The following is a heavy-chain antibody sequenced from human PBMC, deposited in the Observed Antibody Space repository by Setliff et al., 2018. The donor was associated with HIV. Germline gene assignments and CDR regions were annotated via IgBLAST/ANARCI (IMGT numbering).Heavy chain of an antibody. CDR2: IKGDGSVT. D-gene: IGHD6-6*01. CDR1: GFVLSNYW. CDR3: VMFSSSSG. Sequence: GGSLRLSCAASGFVLSNYWMHWVRQSTGKGLEWVSRIKGDGSVTTYADSVKGRFSISRDNAKNTLYLQMNGLRGEDTAVYYCVMFSSSSGWGQGTQVTVSS. V-gene: IGHV3-74*01. J-gene: IGHJ4*02.